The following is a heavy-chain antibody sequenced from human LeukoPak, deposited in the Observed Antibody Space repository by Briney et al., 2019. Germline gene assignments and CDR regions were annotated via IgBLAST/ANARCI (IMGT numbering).Heavy chain of an antibody. CDR3: ARGGAMRD. J-gene: IGHJ4*02. CDR2: IFSGGNT. CDR1: GFTINKNY. V-gene: IGHV3-53*01. Sequence: GGSPRLSCAGSGFTINKNYMNWVRQAPGKGLEWVSVIFSGGNTYYADSVKGRFTISRGISNNTLFLQMNSLRAEDTAVYYCARGGAMRDWGQGTLVTVSS.